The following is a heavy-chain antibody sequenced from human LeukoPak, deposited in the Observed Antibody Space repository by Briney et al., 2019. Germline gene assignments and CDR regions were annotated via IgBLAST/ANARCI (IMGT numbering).Heavy chain of an antibody. CDR2: INHSGST. CDR3: ARGKMATMKYYFDY. CDR1: GGSFSGYY. Sequence: PSETLSLTCAVYGGSFSGYYWSWIRQPPGKGLEWIGEINHSGSTNYNPSLKSRVTISVDTSKNQFFLKLSSVTAADTAVYYCARGKMATMKYYFDYWGQGTLVTVSS. J-gene: IGHJ4*02. D-gene: IGHD5-24*01. V-gene: IGHV4-34*01.